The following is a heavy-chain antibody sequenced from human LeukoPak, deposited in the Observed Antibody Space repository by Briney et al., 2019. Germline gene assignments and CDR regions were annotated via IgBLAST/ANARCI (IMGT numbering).Heavy chain of an antibody. CDR2: ISSSGSII. Sequence: GGSLRLSCAASGFTFSSYEMNWVRQAPGKGLEWVSYISSSGSIIYYSDSVKGRITISRDNAKNSLFLHMNSLRAEDTAVYYCARDRGGSYSVDAFDIWGQGTLVTVSS. J-gene: IGHJ4*02. V-gene: IGHV3-48*03. CDR3: ARDRGGSYSVDAFDI. CDR1: GFTFSSYE. D-gene: IGHD1-26*01.